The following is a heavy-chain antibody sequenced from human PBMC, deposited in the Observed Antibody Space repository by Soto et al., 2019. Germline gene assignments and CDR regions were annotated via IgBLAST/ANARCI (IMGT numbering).Heavy chain of an antibody. J-gene: IGHJ4*02. V-gene: IGHV1-69*13. CDR3: ATGVIWIGYFTVDS. CDR2: FIPVYRTL. CDR1: GGSFGRSA. Sequence: ASVKVSCKASGGSFGRSAINWVRQTPGQGLEWLGGFIPVYRTLNYAQKFQGRVTITADESTGTAYMTLSSLASDDTAVYYCATGVIWIGYFTVDSWGQGTRVTVSS. D-gene: IGHD3-3*01.